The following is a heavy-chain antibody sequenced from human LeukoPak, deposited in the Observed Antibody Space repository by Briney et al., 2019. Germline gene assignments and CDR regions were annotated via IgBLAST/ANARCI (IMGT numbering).Heavy chain of an antibody. V-gene: IGHV3-66*01. CDR3: ASPTAQRAFDI. Sequence: GGSLRLSCAASGFTVSSNYKSWVRQAPGKGLEWVSVIYSGGTTYYADSVKGRFTISRDNSKNTLYLQMNSLRAEDTAVYYCASPTAQRAFDIWGQGTMVTVSS. J-gene: IGHJ3*02. CDR1: GFTVSSNY. CDR2: IYSGGTT.